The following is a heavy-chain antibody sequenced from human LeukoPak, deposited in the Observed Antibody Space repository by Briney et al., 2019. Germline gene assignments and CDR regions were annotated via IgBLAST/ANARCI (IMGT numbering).Heavy chain of an antibody. Sequence: PGESLKISCKGSGYTFSSSWIGWVRQMPGKGLEWMGIIYPGDSDTRYNPPFQGQVTISADKSISTTYLQWSSLKASDTAIYYCAKHHCSSTTCYTYYFEYWGQGTRATVSS. J-gene: IGHJ4*02. D-gene: IGHD2-2*01. CDR3: AKHHCSSTTCYTYYFEY. CDR2: IYPGDSDT. CDR1: GYTFSSSW. V-gene: IGHV5-51*01.